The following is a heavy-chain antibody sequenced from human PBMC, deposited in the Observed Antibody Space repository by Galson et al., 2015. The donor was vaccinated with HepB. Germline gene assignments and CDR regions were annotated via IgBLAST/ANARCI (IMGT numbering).Heavy chain of an antibody. CDR3: ARDSGNGGSQD. CDR1: GFIFSNYG. CDR2: IWYDGTYK. D-gene: IGHD2-8*01. J-gene: IGHJ4*02. Sequence: SLRLSCAASGFIFSNYGMQWVRQAPGKGLEWVAHIWYDGTYKHYADSVKGRFTISRDNAKNTLFLQMNSLRAEDPAVYHCARDSGNGGSQDWGQGTLVSVSS. V-gene: IGHV3-33*01.